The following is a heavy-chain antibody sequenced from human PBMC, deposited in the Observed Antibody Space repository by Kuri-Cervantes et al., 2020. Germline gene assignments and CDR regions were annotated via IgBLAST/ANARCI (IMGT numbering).Heavy chain of an antibody. CDR2: ISGSGGST. CDR1: GFTFSSYS. Sequence: ETLSLTCAASGFTFSSYSMNWVRQAPGKGLEWVSAISGSGGSTYYADSGQVRLTISRDNSKNTLYLQMNSRRAEDTAVYYRASGGVVPAALFVYWGQGTLVTVSS. D-gene: IGHD2-2*01. J-gene: IGHJ4*02. CDR3: ASGGVVPAALFVY. V-gene: IGHV3-23*01.